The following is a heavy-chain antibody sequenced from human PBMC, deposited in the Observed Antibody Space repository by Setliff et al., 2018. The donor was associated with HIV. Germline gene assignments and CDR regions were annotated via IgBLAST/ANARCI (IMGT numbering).Heavy chain of an antibody. CDR3: ARDFRIIVPDVFDI. D-gene: IGHD2-15*01. V-gene: IGHV3-48*02. Sequence: GGSLRLSCTGSGFTFSDYNMNWVRQTPGKGLEWISYISGTTNTIYYADSVKGRFAISRDNSKNSLYLQMSSLRDEDTAVYYCARDFRIIVPDVFDIWGRGTMVTVSS. CDR2: ISGTTNTI. CDR1: GFTFSDYN. J-gene: IGHJ3*02.